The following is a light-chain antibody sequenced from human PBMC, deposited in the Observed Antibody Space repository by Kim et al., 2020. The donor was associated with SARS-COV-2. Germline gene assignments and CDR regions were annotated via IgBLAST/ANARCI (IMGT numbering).Light chain of an antibody. CDR1: QDISNY. CDR3: QQYHTYPWT. Sequence: ASVGDRVTITCRASQDISNYLVWNQQKPGKAPKSLLYSASNLQSGVPSKFSGSGSGTDFTLTISGLQPDDFATYYCQQYHTYPWTFGQGTKVDIK. CDR2: SAS. J-gene: IGKJ1*01. V-gene: IGKV1-16*02.